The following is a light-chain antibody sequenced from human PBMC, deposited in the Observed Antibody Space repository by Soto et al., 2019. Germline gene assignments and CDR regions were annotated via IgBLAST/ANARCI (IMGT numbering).Light chain of an antibody. CDR2: DAS. CDR3: QQRSNWPLT. J-gene: IGKJ1*01. V-gene: IGKV3D-20*02. Sequence: EIVLTQSPGTLSLSPGERATLSCRASQSVSSSYLAWYQQKPGQAPRLLIYDASNRATGIPARFSGSGSGTDFTLTISSLEPVDFAVYYCQQRSNWPLTFGQGTKVDI. CDR1: QSVSSSY.